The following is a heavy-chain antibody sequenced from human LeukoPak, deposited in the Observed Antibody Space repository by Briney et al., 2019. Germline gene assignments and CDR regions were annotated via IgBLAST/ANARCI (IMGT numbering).Heavy chain of an antibody. CDR2: ISGSGGST. V-gene: IGHV3-23*01. CDR1: GFTFGSFA. D-gene: IGHD6-13*01. CDR3: AKDMARYSSSWLFDY. Sequence: PGGSLRLSCAASGFTFGSFAMGWVRQAPGKGLEYVSGISGSGGSTYYADSVKGRFTISRDNSKNTLYLQMNSLRAEDTAVYYCAKDMARYSSSWLFDYWGQGTLVTVSS. J-gene: IGHJ4*02.